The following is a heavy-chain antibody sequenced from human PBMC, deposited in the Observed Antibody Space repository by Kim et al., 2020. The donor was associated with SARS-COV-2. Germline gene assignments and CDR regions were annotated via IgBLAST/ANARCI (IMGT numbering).Heavy chain of an antibody. Sequence: YYADSVKGRFTISRDNAKNSLYRQMNSLRAEDTAVYYCARAGILYWYFDLWVRGTLVTVSS. J-gene: IGHJ2*01. CDR3: ARAGILYWYFDL. V-gene: IGHV3-11*04.